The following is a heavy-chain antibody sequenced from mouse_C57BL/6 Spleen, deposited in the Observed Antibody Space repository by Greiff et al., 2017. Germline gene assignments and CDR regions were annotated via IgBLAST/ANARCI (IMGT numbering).Heavy chain of an antibody. D-gene: IGHD2-2*01. CDR2: IDPSDSYT. V-gene: IGHV1-69*01. CDR3: ARSIYGYDAAWFAY. J-gene: IGHJ3*01. CDR1: GYTFTSYW. Sequence: QVQLQQPGAELVMPGASVKLSCKASGYTFTSYWMHWVKQRPGQGLEWIGEIDPSDSYTNYNQKFKGKSTLTVDKSSSTAYMQLSSLTSEDSAVYYCARSIYGYDAAWFAYWGQGTLVTVSA.